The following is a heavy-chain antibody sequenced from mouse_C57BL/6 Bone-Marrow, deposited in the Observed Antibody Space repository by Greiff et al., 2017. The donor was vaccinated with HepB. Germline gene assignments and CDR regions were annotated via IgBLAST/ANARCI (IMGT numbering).Heavy chain of an antibody. D-gene: IGHD1-1*01. CDR2: IYPRSGNT. V-gene: IGHV1-81*01. CDR3: ARGPYYYGSSYDYVDY. Sequence: QVQLQQSGAELARPGASVKLSCKASGYTFTSYGISWVKQRTGQGLEWIGEIYPRSGNTYYNEKFKGKATLTADKSSSTAYMELRSLTSEDSAVYFCARGPYYYGSSYDYVDYWGQGTTLTVSS. J-gene: IGHJ2*01. CDR1: GYTFTSYG.